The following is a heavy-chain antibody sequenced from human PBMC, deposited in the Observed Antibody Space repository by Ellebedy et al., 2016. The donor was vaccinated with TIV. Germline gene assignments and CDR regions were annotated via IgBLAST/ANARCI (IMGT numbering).Heavy chain of an antibody. V-gene: IGHV1-8*01. Sequence: AASVKVPCKASGYTFTSYDINWVRQATGQGLEWMGWMNPNSGNTGYAQKFQGRVTMTRNTSISTAYLELSSLRSDDTAVYYCARGPSRYSGSYSDYWGQGTLVTISS. D-gene: IGHD1-26*01. J-gene: IGHJ4*02. CDR2: MNPNSGNT. CDR1: GYTFTSYD. CDR3: ARGPSRYSGSYSDY.